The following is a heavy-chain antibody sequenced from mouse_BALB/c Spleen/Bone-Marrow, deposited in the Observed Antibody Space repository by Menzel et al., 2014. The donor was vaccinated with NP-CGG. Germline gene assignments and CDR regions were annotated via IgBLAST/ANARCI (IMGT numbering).Heavy chain of an antibody. CDR3: ASYYCGSSYAMDY. CDR1: GDSITSGY. J-gene: IGHJ4*01. V-gene: IGHV3-8*02. D-gene: IGHD1-1*01. CDR2: ISYSGST. Sequence: EVQLQQSGPSLVKPSQTLSLSCSVTGDSITSGYWNWIRKFPGNKLEYMGYISYSGSTYYNPSLQSRITITRDTSNNQYYLQLNSVTTEDTATYYCASYYCGSSYAMDYWGQGTSVTVSS.